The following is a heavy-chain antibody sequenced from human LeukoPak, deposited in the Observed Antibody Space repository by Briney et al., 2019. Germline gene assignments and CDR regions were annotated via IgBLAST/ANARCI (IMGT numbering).Heavy chain of an antibody. J-gene: IGHJ3*02. CDR1: GGTFCSYT. Sequence: SVKLSCTASGGTFCSYTISWVRHAPGQGLERMVGIIAILGIANNTQKFQGRVTITADKSTSTAYMELSSLRSEDTAVYYCARGPDYGDYRDGAFDIWGQGTMVTVPS. CDR2: IIAILGIA. CDR3: ARGPDYGDYRDGAFDI. D-gene: IGHD4-17*01. V-gene: IGHV1-69*02.